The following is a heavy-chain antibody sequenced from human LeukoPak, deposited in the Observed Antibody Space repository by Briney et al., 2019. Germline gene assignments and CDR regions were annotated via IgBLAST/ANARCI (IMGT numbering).Heavy chain of an antibody. V-gene: IGHV3-7*01. D-gene: IGHD3-3*01. Sequence: GSLRLSCAASGFTFSRYWMSWVRQAPGKGLGLVANIKQDGSEKDYADSVKGRFTISIDNAKNSPYLQMNSLRAEDTAVYYCARDLLEWLHYFDYWGQGTLVTVSS. CDR1: GFTFSRYW. CDR2: IKQDGSEK. CDR3: ARDLLEWLHYFDY. J-gene: IGHJ4*02.